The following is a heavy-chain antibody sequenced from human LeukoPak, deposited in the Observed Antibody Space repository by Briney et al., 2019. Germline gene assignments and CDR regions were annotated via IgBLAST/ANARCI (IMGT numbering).Heavy chain of an antibody. CDR1: GYTFTGYY. CDR3: AREFLQWLVRGGPDY. D-gene: IGHD6-19*01. CDR2: INPNSGGT. Sequence: ASVKVSCKASGYTFTGYYMHWVRQAPGQGLEWMGWINPNSGGTNYAQKFQGRVTMTRDTSISTAYMELSRLRSDDTAVYYCAREFLQWLVRGGPDYWGQGTLVTVSS. J-gene: IGHJ4*02. V-gene: IGHV1-2*02.